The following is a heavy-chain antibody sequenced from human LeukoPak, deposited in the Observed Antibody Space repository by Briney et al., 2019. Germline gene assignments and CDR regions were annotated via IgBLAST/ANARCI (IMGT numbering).Heavy chain of an antibody. D-gene: IGHD1-1*01. Sequence: SETLSLTCAVYGGSFSGYYWSWIRQPPGKGLEWIGEISHSGSTNYNPSLKSRVTISVDTSKNQFTLKLSSVTAADTAVYYCARGATGTADYWGQGTLVTVSS. J-gene: IGHJ4*02. V-gene: IGHV4-34*01. CDR3: ARGATGTADY. CDR1: GGSFSGYY. CDR2: ISHSGST.